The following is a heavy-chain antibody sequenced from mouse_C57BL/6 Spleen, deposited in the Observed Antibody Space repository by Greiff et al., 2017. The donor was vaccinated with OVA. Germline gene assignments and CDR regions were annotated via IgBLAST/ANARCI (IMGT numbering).Heavy chain of an antibody. V-gene: IGHV5-2*01. Sequence: EVKVVESGGGLVQPGESLTLSCESNEYEFPSHDMSWVRKTPEKRLELVAAINSDGGSTYYPDTMERRFIISRDNTKKTLYLQMSSLRSEDTALYYCARQNYYYAMDYWGQGTSVTVSS. CDR2: INSDGGST. CDR3: ARQNYYYAMDY. J-gene: IGHJ4*01. CDR1: EYEFPSHD.